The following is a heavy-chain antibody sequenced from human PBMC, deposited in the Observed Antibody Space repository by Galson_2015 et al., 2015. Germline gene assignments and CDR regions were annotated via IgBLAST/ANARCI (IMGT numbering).Heavy chain of an antibody. J-gene: IGHJ4*02. V-gene: IGHV3-30*18. Sequence: TGLEWVAVISYDGSNKYYADSVKGRFTISRDNSKNTLYLQMNSLRAEDTAVYYCAKDRGSITMIVVIDYWGQGTLVTVSS. CDR2: ISYDGSNK. D-gene: IGHD3-22*01. CDR3: AKDRGSITMIVVIDY.